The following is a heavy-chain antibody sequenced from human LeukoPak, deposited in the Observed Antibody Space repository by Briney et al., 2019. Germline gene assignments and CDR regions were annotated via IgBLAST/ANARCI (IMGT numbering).Heavy chain of an antibody. J-gene: IGHJ4*02. V-gene: IGHV1-8*02. Sequence: AAVKDSCKASRYTFTGYFMHWVRQAPGQGLKWMGWMNPNSGNTGFAQKFQGRVTMTRDTSISTAYMELSSLRADDTAVYFCARDPSIAAAGNWGQGTLVTVSS. CDR1: RYTFTGYF. D-gene: IGHD6-13*01. CDR2: MNPNSGNT. CDR3: ARDPSIAAAGN.